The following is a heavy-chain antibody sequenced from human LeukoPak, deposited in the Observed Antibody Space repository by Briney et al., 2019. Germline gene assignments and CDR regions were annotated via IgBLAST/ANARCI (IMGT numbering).Heavy chain of an antibody. D-gene: IGHD1-26*01. Sequence: NASGTLSLTGGGPGGSISGTTWWSWFRQPPGQALGGIGEISLAGQTNYNPSLNGRVTMSLDKSSNQLSLHLTSVTAADTATYFCSRESGPFCPFGYWGQGTLVIVSS. CDR2: ISLAGQT. CDR3: SRESGPFCPFGY. J-gene: IGHJ4*02. CDR1: GGSISGTTW. V-gene: IGHV4-4*02.